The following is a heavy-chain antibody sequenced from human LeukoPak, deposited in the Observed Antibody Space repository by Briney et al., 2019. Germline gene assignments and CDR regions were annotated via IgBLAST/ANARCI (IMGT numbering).Heavy chain of an antibody. J-gene: IGHJ4*02. CDR3: ARADYDYVWGSYRQYYFDY. CDR2: IKQDGSEK. CDR1: GFTFSSYW. V-gene: IGHV3-7*01. Sequence: GGSLRLSCAASGFTFSSYWMSWVRQAPGKGLEWVANIKQDGSEKYYVDSVKGRFTISRDNAKNSLYLQMNSLRAEETAVYYCARADYDYVWGSYRQYYFDYWGRGTLVTVSS. D-gene: IGHD3-16*02.